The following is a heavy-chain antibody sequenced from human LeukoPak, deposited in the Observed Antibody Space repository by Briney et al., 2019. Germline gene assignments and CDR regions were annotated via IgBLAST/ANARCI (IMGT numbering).Heavy chain of an antibody. CDR1: GFAFSSFW. Sequence: GGSLRLSCAASGFAFSSFWMSWVRQAPGKGLEWVANIKRDGGDKYYVDSVKGRFSISRDNAKNSLYLHMNSLRAEDTAVYYCARGDEYTTSPWGQGTLVTVSS. D-gene: IGHD2-2*02. CDR3: ARGDEYTTSP. CDR2: IKRDGGDK. V-gene: IGHV3-7*05. J-gene: IGHJ4*02.